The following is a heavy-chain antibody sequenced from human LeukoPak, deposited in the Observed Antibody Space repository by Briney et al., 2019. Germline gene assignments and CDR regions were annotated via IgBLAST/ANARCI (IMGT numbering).Heavy chain of an antibody. D-gene: IGHD5-24*01. CDR3: AADGYNSGYFAY. V-gene: IGHV3-23*01. CDR1: GFTFSSYA. Sequence: PGGSLRLSCAASGFTFSSYAMSWVRQAPGKGLEWVSAISGSGGSTYYADSVKGRFTISRDNSKNTLYLQMNSLRAEDTAVYYCAADGYNSGYFAYWGQGTLVTVSS. CDR2: ISGSGGST. J-gene: IGHJ4*02.